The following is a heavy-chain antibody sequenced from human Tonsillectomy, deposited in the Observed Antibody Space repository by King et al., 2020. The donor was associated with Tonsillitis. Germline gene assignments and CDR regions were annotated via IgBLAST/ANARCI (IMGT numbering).Heavy chain of an antibody. CDR2: ISGSGGST. CDR3: AKDVGPAVAGTSNWFDP. J-gene: IGHJ5*02. CDR1: GFTFSSYA. V-gene: IGHV3-23*04. D-gene: IGHD6-19*01. Sequence: VQLVESGGGLVQPGGSLRLSCAASGFTFSSYAMSWVRQAPGKGLEWVSAISGSGGSTYYADSVKGRFTISRDNSKNTLYLQMNSLRAEDTAVYYCAKDVGPAVAGTSNWFDPWGQGTLVTVSS.